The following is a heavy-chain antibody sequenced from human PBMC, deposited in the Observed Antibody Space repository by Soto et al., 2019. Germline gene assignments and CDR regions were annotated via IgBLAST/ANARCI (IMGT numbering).Heavy chain of an antibody. J-gene: IGHJ4*02. Sequence: ASVKVSCKASGYTFTSYSMHWVRQAPGQRLEWMGWINAGNGNTKYSQKFQGRVTITRDTSASTAYMELSSLRSEDTAVYYCASAGFYSSGWSGYYFDYWGQGTLVXVSS. CDR1: GYTFTSYS. CDR2: INAGNGNT. D-gene: IGHD6-19*01. CDR3: ASAGFYSSGWSGYYFDY. V-gene: IGHV1-3*01.